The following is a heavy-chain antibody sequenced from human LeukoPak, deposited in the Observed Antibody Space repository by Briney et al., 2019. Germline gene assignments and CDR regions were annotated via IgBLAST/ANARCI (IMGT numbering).Heavy chain of an antibody. V-gene: IGHV3-23*01. D-gene: IGHD3-10*01. Sequence: GGSLRLSCAASGFSFRDYALSWVRQAPEKGLELVSAIGSAGSTFYADSVKGRFTISRDNPRNTLFLEMKTLRAEDTAVYYCARTDYLRSGSYYDFWGRGTLVTVSS. CDR3: ARTDYLRSGSYYDF. CDR1: GFSFRDYA. J-gene: IGHJ2*01. CDR2: IGSAGST.